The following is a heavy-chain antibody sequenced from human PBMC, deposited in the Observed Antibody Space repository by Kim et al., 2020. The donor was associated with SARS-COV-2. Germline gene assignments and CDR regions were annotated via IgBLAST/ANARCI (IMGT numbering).Heavy chain of an antibody. Sequence: GGSLRLSCAASGFTFSSYWMHWVRQVPGKGLVWVSRINSDGHSISYVDSVKGRFTISRDNAKNTLFLQMNSLRVEDTALYYCARAMPMHGGIMGYWGQGTLVTVSS. V-gene: IGHV3-74*01. CDR2: INSDGHSI. D-gene: IGHD1-26*01. CDR1: GFTFSSYW. J-gene: IGHJ4*02. CDR3: ARAMPMHGGIMGY.